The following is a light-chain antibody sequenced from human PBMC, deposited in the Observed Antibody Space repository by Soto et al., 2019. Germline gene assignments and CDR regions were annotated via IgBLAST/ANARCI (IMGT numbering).Light chain of an antibody. J-gene: IGLJ1*01. Sequence: QSALTQPPSVSGAPGQRVTISCTGSSSNIGAGFDVHWYHQIAGTAPKLLIYDDNKRPSGIPDRFSGSKSGTSATLGITGFQTGDEADYYCGSWDSSLSAYVFGTGTKLTVL. CDR1: SSNIGAGFD. CDR3: GSWDSSLSAYV. V-gene: IGLV1-51*01. CDR2: DDN.